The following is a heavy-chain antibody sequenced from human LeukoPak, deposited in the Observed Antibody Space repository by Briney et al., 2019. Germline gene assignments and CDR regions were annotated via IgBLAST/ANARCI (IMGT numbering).Heavy chain of an antibody. V-gene: IGHV1-69*01. CDR3: ARVQYQLLQGLDY. CDR1: GGTFISYA. J-gene: IGHJ4*02. CDR2: IIPIFGTA. Sequence: GSSVKVSCKASGGTFISYAISWVRQAPGQGREWMGGIIPIFGTATYAQKFQGRVTITADESTSTAYMELSSLRSEDTAVYYCARVQYQLLQGLDYWGQGTLVTVSS. D-gene: IGHD2-2*01.